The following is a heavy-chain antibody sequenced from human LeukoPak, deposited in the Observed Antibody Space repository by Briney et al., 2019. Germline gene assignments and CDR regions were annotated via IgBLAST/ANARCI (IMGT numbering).Heavy chain of an antibody. CDR1: GYTFTSYY. CDR3: ARVGTVVTFAFDI. CDR2: INPSGGST. Sequence: ASVKVSCKASGYTFTSYYMHWVRQAPGQGLEWMGIINPSGGSTSYAQKFQGRVTMTRGTSTSTVYMELSSLRSEDTAVYYCARVGTVVTFAFDIWGQGTMVTVSS. J-gene: IGHJ3*02. V-gene: IGHV1-46*03. D-gene: IGHD4-23*01.